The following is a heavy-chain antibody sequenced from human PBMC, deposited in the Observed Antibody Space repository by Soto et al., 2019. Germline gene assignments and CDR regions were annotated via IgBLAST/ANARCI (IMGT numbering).Heavy chain of an antibody. D-gene: IGHD2-2*01. CDR2: IYHSGST. CDR3: ARVGSDRYCSSTSCYVLDY. J-gene: IGHJ4*02. Sequence: QVQLQESGPGLVKPSGTLSLTCAVSSGSISSSNWWSRVRQPPGKGLEWIGEIYHSGSTNYNPSLKSRVTISVDKSKNQFSLKLSSVTAADTAVYYCARVGSDRYCSSTSCYVLDYWGQGTLVTVSS. V-gene: IGHV4-4*02. CDR1: SGSISSSNW.